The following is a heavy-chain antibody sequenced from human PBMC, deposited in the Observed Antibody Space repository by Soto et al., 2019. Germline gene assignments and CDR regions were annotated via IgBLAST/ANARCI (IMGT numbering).Heavy chain of an antibody. Sequence: GGSLRLSCAASGFTFSSYAMTWVRQAPGKGLEWVSTISGSGGNTYYADSVKGRFAISRDNSKNTVHLQMNSLRVEDTALYYCAKRSDVSSRSYDHWGQGTLVTVSS. CDR3: AKRSDVSSRSYDH. D-gene: IGHD1-26*01. V-gene: IGHV3-23*01. J-gene: IGHJ4*02. CDR2: ISGSGGNT. CDR1: GFTFSSYA.